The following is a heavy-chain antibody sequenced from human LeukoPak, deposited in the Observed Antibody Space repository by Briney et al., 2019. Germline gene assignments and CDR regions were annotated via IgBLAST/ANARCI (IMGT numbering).Heavy chain of an antibody. CDR1: GGSISSGTHY. D-gene: IGHD3-16*01. Sequence: SETLSLTCTVSGGSISSGTHYYNWIREHPGKGLEWIGYIYYTGITSYNPSLKSRVTMSVDMSMNQVSLKVTSLTDADTAVYYCEASSGVTLGRFWGQGALVTVSS. V-gene: IGHV4-31*03. CDR3: EASSGVTLGRF. J-gene: IGHJ4*02. CDR2: IYYTGIT.